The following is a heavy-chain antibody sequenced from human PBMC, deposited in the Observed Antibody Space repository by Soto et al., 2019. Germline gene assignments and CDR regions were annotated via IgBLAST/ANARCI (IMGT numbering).Heavy chain of an antibody. D-gene: IGHD5-12*01. CDR3: ARDRALSGGYLMLDC. V-gene: IGHV4-61*01. J-gene: IGHJ4*02. CDR2: IYYSGST. CDR1: GGSVSSGSYY. Sequence: SETLSLTCTVSGGSVSSGSYYWSWIRQPPGKGLEWIGYIYYSGSTNYNPSLKSRVTISVDTSKNQFSLKLSSVTAADTAVYYCARDRALSGGYLMLDCWGQGTLVTVSS.